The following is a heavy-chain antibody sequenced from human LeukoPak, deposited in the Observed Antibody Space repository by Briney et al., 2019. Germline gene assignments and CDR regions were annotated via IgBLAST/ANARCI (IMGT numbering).Heavy chain of an antibody. CDR3: AKGSYYYDSADYFDY. V-gene: IGHV3-23*01. CDR2: ISGSGGNT. Sequence: GGSLRLSCAASGFTFSSYAMSGVRQAPGKGLEWVSTISGSGGNTYYADSVKGRFTISRDNSKNTLYLQMSSLRAEDTAVYYCAKGSYYYDSADYFDYWGQGTLVTVSS. J-gene: IGHJ4*02. CDR1: GFTFSSYA. D-gene: IGHD3-16*01.